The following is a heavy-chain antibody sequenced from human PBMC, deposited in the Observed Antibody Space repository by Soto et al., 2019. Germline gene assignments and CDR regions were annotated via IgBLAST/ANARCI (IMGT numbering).Heavy chain of an antibody. D-gene: IGHD1-26*01. CDR3: PRGEGA. Sequence: TLSLTCTVSGGSISSGHYSWNWIRPPPGKGLEWIGYIYYSGTTSYNPSLKSRVTRSVDTSENQFSLKLSSLTDSDTAVYYCPRGEGAWGPGTLVTVSS. CDR2: IYYSGTT. J-gene: IGHJ4*02. CDR1: GGSISSGHYS. V-gene: IGHV4-30-4*01.